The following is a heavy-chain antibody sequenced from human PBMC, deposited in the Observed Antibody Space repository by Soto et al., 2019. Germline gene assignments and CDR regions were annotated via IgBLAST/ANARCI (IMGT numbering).Heavy chain of an antibody. Sequence: PSETLSLTCTVSGGSISSYYWSWIRQPPGKGLEWIGYIYYSGSTNYNPSLKSRVTISVDTSKNQFSLKLSSVTAADTAVYYCARVVRSDTKKIDYWGQGTLVTVSS. V-gene: IGHV4-59*01. D-gene: IGHD3-10*01. CDR2: IYYSGST. CDR3: ARVVRSDTKKIDY. CDR1: GGSISSYY. J-gene: IGHJ4*02.